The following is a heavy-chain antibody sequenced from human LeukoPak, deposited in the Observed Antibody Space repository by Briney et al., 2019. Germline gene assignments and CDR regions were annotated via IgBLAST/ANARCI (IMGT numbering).Heavy chain of an antibody. Sequence: PGGSLRLSCAASGFTFSSYAMHWVRQAPGKGLEWVAVISYDGSNKYYADSVKGRFTISRDNSKNTLYLQMNSLRAEDTAVYYCARGISSGWPQDYWGQGTLVTVSS. CDR2: ISYDGSNK. CDR3: ARGISSGWPQDY. D-gene: IGHD6-19*01. CDR1: GFTFSSYA. J-gene: IGHJ4*02. V-gene: IGHV3-30-3*01.